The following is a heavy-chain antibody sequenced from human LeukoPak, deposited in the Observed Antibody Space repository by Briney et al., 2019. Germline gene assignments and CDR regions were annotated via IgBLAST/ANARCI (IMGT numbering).Heavy chain of an antibody. CDR2: ISYDGSNK. J-gene: IGHJ6*02. V-gene: IGHV3-30*18. CDR1: GFTFSSYG. CDR3: AKSLPGRSYYYGMDV. Sequence: RGSLRLSCAASGFTFSSYGLHWVRQAPRQALELVAVISYDGSNKYYAHSVKGPFTISRDNSKNTLYLQMSSLRAEDTAVYYCAKSLPGRSYYYGMDVWGQGTTVTVSS. D-gene: IGHD3-10*01.